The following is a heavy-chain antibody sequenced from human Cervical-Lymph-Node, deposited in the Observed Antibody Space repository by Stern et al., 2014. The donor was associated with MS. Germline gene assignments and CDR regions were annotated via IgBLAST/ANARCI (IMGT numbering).Heavy chain of an antibody. CDR3: ARQTTAWASDV. V-gene: IGHV5-51*01. J-gene: IGHJ4*02. CDR2: IYPGDSET. D-gene: IGHD1-14*01. CDR1: GYKFSIYW. Sequence: EVQLEESGAELIRPGESLKISCKGSGYKFSIYWIAWVRQMPGKVLEWMGIIYPGDSETRYRPSFQGQVTMSADKSTSTAYLQWSSLNASDTAMYFCARQTTAWASDVWGQGTLVTVSS.